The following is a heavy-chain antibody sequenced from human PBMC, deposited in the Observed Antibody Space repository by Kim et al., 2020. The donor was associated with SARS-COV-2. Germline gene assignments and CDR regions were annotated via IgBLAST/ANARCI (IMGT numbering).Heavy chain of an antibody. J-gene: IGHJ4*02. CDR3: ARAYTAPDY. V-gene: IGHV3-74*01. Sequence: GGSLRLSCVASGFTFVDYFMHWVRQAQGKGLVWVSRINSDGSVTNYADSVKGRFTVSRDNAKNTLYLQMNSMRAEDTAVYYCARAYTAPDYWGQGTLVAV. D-gene: IGHD5-18*01. CDR1: GFTFVDYF. CDR2: INSDGSVT.